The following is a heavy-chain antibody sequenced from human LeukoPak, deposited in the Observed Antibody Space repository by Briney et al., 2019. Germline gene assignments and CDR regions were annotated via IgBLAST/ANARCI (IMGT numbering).Heavy chain of an antibody. CDR2: INSDGSST. J-gene: IGHJ4*02. CDR1: GFAFSSYW. D-gene: IGHD6-19*01. Sequence: PGGSLRLSCAASGFAFSSYWMHWVRQAPGKGLVWVSRINSDGSSTSYADSVKGRFTISRDNAENTLYLQMNSLRAEDTAVYYCARDGAAVAGTTVYWGQGTLVTVSS. CDR3: ARDGAAVAGTTVY. V-gene: IGHV3-74*01.